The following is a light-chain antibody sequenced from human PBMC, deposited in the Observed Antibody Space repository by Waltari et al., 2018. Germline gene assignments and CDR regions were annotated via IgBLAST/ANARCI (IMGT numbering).Light chain of an antibody. CDR3: MQALQTPLT. CDR1: QSLLHSNGNTY. CDR2: RVS. V-gene: IGKV2-29*02. Sequence: DIVITQTPLSLPVTPGEPASISCRSSQSLLHSNGNTYLYWYLQKPGQPPRLLIYRVSNRFSGVPDRFSGSGSGTDFTLKISRVEAEDVGVYYCMQALQTPLTFGGGTKVEIK. J-gene: IGKJ4*01.